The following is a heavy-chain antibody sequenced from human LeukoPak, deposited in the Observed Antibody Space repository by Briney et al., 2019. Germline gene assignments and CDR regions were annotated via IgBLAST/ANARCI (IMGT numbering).Heavy chain of an antibody. CDR3: ARSRGYSYDYLPIDY. Sequence: SETLSLTCTVSGGSISSSSYYWGWIPQPPGKGLVWIGIVYYSGSTYYNPSLKSRVSISVDTSKNQFSLKLSSVTAAHTAVYYCARSRGYSYDYLPIDYWGHGTLVTVSS. CDR2: VYYSGST. V-gene: IGHV4-39*01. D-gene: IGHD5-18*01. J-gene: IGHJ4*01. CDR1: GGSISSSSYY.